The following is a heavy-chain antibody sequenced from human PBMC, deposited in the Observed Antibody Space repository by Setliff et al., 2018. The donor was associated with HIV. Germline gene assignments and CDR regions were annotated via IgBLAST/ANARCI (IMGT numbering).Heavy chain of an antibody. V-gene: IGHV1-69*13. Sequence: ASVKVSCKASGGTFSSYTISWVRQAPGQGLEWMGGIIPIFRTPKYAQKFQDRVTISADESTSTAYMELSSLRSEDTAVYYCATLDYWGQGTLVTVSS. CDR1: GGTFSSYT. CDR3: ATLDY. CDR2: IIPIFRTP. J-gene: IGHJ4*02.